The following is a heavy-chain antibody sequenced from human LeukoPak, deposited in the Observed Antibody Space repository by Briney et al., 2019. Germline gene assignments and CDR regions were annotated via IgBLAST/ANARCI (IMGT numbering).Heavy chain of an antibody. D-gene: IGHD3-22*01. CDR2: IKSKTDGGTT. CDR1: GFTFSSYG. V-gene: IGHV3-15*01. J-gene: IGHJ4*02. CDR3: TTGYYYDSSGYYI. Sequence: GGSLRLSCAASGFTFSSYGIHWVRQAPGKGLEWVGRIKSKTDGGTTDYAAPVKGRFTISRDDSKNTLYLQMNSLKTEDTAVYYCTTGYYYDSSGYYIWGQGTLVTVSS.